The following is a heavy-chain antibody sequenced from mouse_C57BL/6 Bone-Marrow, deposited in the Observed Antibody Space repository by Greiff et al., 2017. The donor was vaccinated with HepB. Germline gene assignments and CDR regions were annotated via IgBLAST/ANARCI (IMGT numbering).Heavy chain of an antibody. Sequence: VQLQQPGAELVRPGSSVKLSCKASGYTFTSYWMDWVKQRPGQGLEWIGNIYPSDSETHYNQKFKDKATLTVDKSSSTAYMQLSSLTSEDSAGYYCARGMIYYYGRAPHFDYWGQGTTLTVSS. CDR2: IYPSDSET. D-gene: IGHD1-1*01. CDR1: GYTFTSYW. CDR3: ARGMIYYYGRAPHFDY. V-gene: IGHV1-61*01. J-gene: IGHJ2*01.